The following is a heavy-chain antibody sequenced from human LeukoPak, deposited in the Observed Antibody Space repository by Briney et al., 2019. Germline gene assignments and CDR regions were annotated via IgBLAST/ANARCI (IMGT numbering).Heavy chain of an antibody. Sequence: KPSETPSLTCTVSGGSISSYYWSWIRQPAGKGLEWIGRIYTSGSTNYNPSLKSRVTMSVDTSKNQFSLKLSSVTAADTAVYYCARARIAVAATLTYYFDYWGQGTLVTVSS. CDR2: IYTSGST. J-gene: IGHJ4*02. V-gene: IGHV4-4*07. D-gene: IGHD6-19*01. CDR3: ARARIAVAATLTYYFDY. CDR1: GGSISSYY.